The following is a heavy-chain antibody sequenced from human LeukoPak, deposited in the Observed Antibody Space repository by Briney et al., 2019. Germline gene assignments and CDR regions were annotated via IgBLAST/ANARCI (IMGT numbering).Heavy chain of an antibody. D-gene: IGHD6-13*01. CDR3: ARETYSSSSYYFDY. CDR2: ISYDGSNK. J-gene: IGHJ4*02. Sequence: GRSLRLSCAASGFTFSSYAMHWVRQAPGKGLEWVAVISYDGSNKYYADSVKGRFTISRDNSKNTLYLQMNSLRAEDTAVYYCARETYSSSSYYFDYWGQGTLVTVSS. V-gene: IGHV3-30*04. CDR1: GFTFSSYA.